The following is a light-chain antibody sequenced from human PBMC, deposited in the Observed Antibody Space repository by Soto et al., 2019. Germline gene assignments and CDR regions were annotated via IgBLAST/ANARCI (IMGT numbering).Light chain of an antibody. CDR1: QSVSSY. Sequence: EIVLTQSPATLSLSPGERATLSCRASQSVSSYLAWYQQKPGQAPRLLIYDASNRATGIHARFSGSGSGTDFTLTISSLEPEDFAVYYCQQRSNWPPFTFGQGTRLEMK. CDR3: QQRSNWPPFT. V-gene: IGKV3-11*01. J-gene: IGKJ5*01. CDR2: DAS.